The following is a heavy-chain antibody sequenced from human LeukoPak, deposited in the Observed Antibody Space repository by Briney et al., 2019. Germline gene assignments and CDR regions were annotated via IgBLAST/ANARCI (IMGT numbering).Heavy chain of an antibody. Sequence: GGSLRLSCAASGFTLSTYEMSWVRQAPGKGLEWVSYINRDGGIIYYADSVRGRFTISRDTAKNPLDLQMNSLRVEDTAIYYCARRDHIAGRLDYWGQGTLVTVSS. CDR2: INRDGGII. CDR1: GFTLSTYE. V-gene: IGHV3-48*03. D-gene: IGHD6-6*01. J-gene: IGHJ4*02. CDR3: ARRDHIAGRLDY.